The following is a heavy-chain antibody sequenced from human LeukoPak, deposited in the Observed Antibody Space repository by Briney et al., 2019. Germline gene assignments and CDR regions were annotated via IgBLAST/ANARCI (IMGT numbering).Heavy chain of an antibody. J-gene: IGHJ4*02. CDR2: IIPIFGTA. CDR1: GGTFSSYA. CDR3: ARNMGSGYFPFDY. V-gene: IGHV1-69*13. D-gene: IGHD3-3*01. Sequence: SVKVSCKASGGTFSSYAISWVRQAPGQGLEWMGGIIPIFGTANYAQKFQGRVTITADESTSTAYMELSSLRSEDTAVYYCARNMGSGYFPFDYWGQGTLVTVSS.